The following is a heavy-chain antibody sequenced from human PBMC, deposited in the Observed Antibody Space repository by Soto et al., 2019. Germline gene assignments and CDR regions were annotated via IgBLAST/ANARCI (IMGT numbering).Heavy chain of an antibody. CDR1: GSSFSTYT. D-gene: IGHD4-4*01. Sequence: EVQLVESGGGLVKPGGSLRLSCVASGSSFSTYTMNWVRQAPGKGLDWVSSISSSSDARHYADSVKGRFTISRDNAKNSLYLQMSSLRDDDTAVYYCVRGDYRDYWGQGSLVTVSS. J-gene: IGHJ4*02. CDR3: VRGDYRDY. CDR2: ISSSSDAR. V-gene: IGHV3-21*01.